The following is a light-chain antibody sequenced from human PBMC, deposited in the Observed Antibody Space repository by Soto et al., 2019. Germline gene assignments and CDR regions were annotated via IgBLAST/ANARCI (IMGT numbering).Light chain of an antibody. V-gene: IGLV2-8*01. J-gene: IGLJ1*01. CDR2: EVS. CDR1: SSDVGGYNY. CDR3: CSYAGSTSYV. Sequence: QSVLTQPPPASGSPGQSVTISCTGTSSDVGGYNYVSWYQQHPGKAPKLVISEVSQRPSGVPDRFSGSKSGNTASLTVSGLQAEDEADYYCCSYAGSTSYVFGTGTKVTVL.